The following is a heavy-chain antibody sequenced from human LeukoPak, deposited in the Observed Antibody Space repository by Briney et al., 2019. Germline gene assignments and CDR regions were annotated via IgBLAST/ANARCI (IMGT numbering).Heavy chain of an antibody. D-gene: IGHD2-8*01. Sequence: PSETLSLTCTVSGGSISSYYWSWIRQPAGKGLEWIGRIYTGGSTNYNPSLKSRVTMSVDTSKNQFSLKLSSVTAADTAVYYCARVAKGCTNGVCYTEWFDPWGQGTLVTVSS. V-gene: IGHV4-4*07. CDR3: ARVAKGCTNGVCYTEWFDP. CDR1: GGSISSYY. J-gene: IGHJ5*02. CDR2: IYTGGST.